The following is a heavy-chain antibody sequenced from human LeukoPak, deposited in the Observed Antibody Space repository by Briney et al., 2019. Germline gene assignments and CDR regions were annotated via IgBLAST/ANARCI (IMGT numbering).Heavy chain of an antibody. J-gene: IGHJ4*02. CDR1: GYIFTNFG. V-gene: IGHV1-18*01. CDR2: ISGYNGNT. Sequence: GASVKVSCKASGYIFTNFGISWVRQARGQGLEWMGWISGYNGNTKYVQKFQGRVTMTTDTFTSTAYMELRSLRSDDTAVYYCARDLTHRRNYDNSGYQIVPAFWGQGTLVTVSS. CDR3: ARDLTHRRNYDNSGYQIVPAF. D-gene: IGHD3-22*01.